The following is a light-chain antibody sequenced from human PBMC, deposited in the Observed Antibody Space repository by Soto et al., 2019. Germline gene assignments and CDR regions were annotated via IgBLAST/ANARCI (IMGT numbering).Light chain of an antibody. CDR2: AAS. CDR1: QSVRIN. V-gene: IGKV3-15*01. CDR3: QQYNEWPPFT. J-gene: IGKJ5*01. Sequence: EILLTQSPDTLSVSPGERATLSCIASQSVRINLAWYQQKPGQAPRLVIYAASTRATGIPDRFSGSVSGTEFTLTISSLQSEDFAVYYCQQYNEWPPFTFGQGTRLEIK.